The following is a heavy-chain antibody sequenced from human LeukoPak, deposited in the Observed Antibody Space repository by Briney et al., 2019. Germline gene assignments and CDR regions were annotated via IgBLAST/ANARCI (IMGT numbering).Heavy chain of an antibody. CDR2: ISGSGCST. CDR3: AKGPDYDFWSGYFYYFDY. CDR1: GFTFSSYA. V-gene: IGHV3-23*01. J-gene: IGHJ4*02. D-gene: IGHD3-3*01. Sequence: PGGSLRLACAASGFTFSSYAMSWVRQAPGKGLEWVSAISGSGCSTYYADSVKGRFTISRDNSKNTMYLQMNSLRAEDTAVYYCAKGPDYDFWSGYFYYFDYWGQGTLVTVSS.